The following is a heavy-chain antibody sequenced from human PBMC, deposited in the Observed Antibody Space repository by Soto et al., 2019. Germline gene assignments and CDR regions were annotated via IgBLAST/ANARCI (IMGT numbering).Heavy chain of an antibody. V-gene: IGHV4-39*01. J-gene: IGHJ4*02. CDR2: IYYSGST. Sequence: PSETLSLTCSVSGGSISSSTYYWGWIRQPPGKGLEWIGTIYYSGSTYYNPSLKSRVTISVDTSKNQFSLKLSSVTAADTAVYYRADAVVGAMMFDYWGQGTLVTVSS. CDR1: GGSISSSTYY. D-gene: IGHD1-26*01. CDR3: ADAVVGAMMFDY.